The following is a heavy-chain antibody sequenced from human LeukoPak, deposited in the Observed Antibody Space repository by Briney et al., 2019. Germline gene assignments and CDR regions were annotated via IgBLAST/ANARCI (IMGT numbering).Heavy chain of an antibody. CDR3: ARDVRSAYYFDY. Sequence: GGSLRLSCAASGFTFSSYSMNWVRQAPGKGLEWVSSISSSSSYIYYADSVKGRFTISRDNAKNSLYLQMNSLRAEDTAVYYCARDVRSAYYFDYWGQGTLVTVSS. CDR2: ISSSSSYI. D-gene: IGHD3-10*02. CDR1: GFTFSSYS. J-gene: IGHJ4*02. V-gene: IGHV3-21*01.